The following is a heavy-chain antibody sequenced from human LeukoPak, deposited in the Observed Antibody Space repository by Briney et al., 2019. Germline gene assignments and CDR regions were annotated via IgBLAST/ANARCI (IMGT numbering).Heavy chain of an antibody. D-gene: IGHD6-25*01. V-gene: IGHV4-34*01. J-gene: IGHJ5*02. CDR3: ARVLAASWFDP. CDR1: GGSFSGYY. Sequence: SETLSLTCAVYGGSFSGYYWSLIRQPPGKGLEWIGEINHSGSTNYNPSLKSRVTISVDTSKNQFSLKLSSVTAADTAVYYCARVLAASWFDPWGQGTLVTVSS. CDR2: INHSGST.